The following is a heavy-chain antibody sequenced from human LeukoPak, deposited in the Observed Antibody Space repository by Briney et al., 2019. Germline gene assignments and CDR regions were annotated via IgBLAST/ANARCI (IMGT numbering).Heavy chain of an antibody. Sequence: GGSLRLSCAASGFTFSNFAMNWVRQAPGKGLEWVSTIGASGDSAYYADSVKGRFTISRDNSKNTLYLQMNSLRAEDTAVYYCARDIPDAFDIWGQGTMVTVSS. V-gene: IGHV3-23*01. CDR3: ARDIPDAFDI. D-gene: IGHD2-21*01. J-gene: IGHJ3*02. CDR1: GFTFSNFA. CDR2: IGASGDSA.